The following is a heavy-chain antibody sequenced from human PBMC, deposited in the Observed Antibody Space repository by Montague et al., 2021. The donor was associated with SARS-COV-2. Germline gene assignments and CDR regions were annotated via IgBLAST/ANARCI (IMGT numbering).Heavy chain of an antibody. CDR1: GDSISSYY. CDR2: VHYTGSS. D-gene: IGHD1-1*01. Sequence: SETLSLTCEVSGDSISSYYWSWIRQSPGKGLGWIGYVHYTGSSKYTPSLKTRVTLSLDTPKNHFSLKLRSVTAADTAIYYCARAQNTCFIANCVNYFDVWGLGALVTVSS. V-gene: IGHV4-59*01. J-gene: IGHJ4*02. CDR3: ARAQNTCFIANCVNYFDV.